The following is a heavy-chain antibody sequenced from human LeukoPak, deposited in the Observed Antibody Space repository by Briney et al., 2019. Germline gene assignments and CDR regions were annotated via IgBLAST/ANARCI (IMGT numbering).Heavy chain of an antibody. CDR2: INHSGST. CDR3: ARRLRDIVVVPAAMGPYNWFDP. Sequence: PSETLSLTCAVYGGSFSGYYWSWIRQPPRKGLEWIGEINHSGSTNYNPSLKSRVTIPVDTSKNQFSLKLSSVTAADTAVYYCARRLRDIVVVPAAMGPYNWFDPWGQGTLVTVSS. J-gene: IGHJ5*02. CDR1: GGSFSGYY. V-gene: IGHV4-34*01. D-gene: IGHD2-2*01.